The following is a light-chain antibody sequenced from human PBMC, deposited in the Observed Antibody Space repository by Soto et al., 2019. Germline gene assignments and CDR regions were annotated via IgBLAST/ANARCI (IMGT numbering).Light chain of an antibody. V-gene: IGKV1-13*02. J-gene: IGKJ2*01. CDR2: DAS. CDR3: QQFNSYPYT. Sequence: AIQLTPSPSSLSASVGDRVTLTCRASQGISSALAWYQQKPGKAPKLLIYDASSLESGVPSRFSGSGSGTDFTLTISSLQPEDCATYYCQQFNSYPYTFGQGTKLEIK. CDR1: QGISSA.